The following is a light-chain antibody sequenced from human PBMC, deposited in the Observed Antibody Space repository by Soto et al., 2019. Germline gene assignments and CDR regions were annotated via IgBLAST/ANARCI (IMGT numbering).Light chain of an antibody. J-gene: IGKJ1*01. Sequence: DIPMTQSPSSLSASVGDRVTITCRASQSINYYLNWYQQKPLKAPTLLIHGASNLQRGVPSRFSGSGAGTEFTLTISSLQPEDFATYYCHQSHSSPWTFGQGTKVEI. CDR2: GAS. CDR1: QSINYY. V-gene: IGKV1-39*01. CDR3: HQSHSSPWT.